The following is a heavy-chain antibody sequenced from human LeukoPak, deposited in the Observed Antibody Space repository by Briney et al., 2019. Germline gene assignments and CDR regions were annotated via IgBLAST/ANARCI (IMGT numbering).Heavy chain of an antibody. D-gene: IGHD1-14*01. J-gene: IGHJ4*02. Sequence: PSETLSLTCTVSGGSISSYYWTWIRQPPGKGPEYIGYMHYSGSTNYNPSLKSRVTISLDTSKNQFSLKLSSVTAADTAVYYCAGLLGPWYIGYWGQGTLVTVSS. CDR1: GGSISSYY. V-gene: IGHV4-59*01. CDR3: AGLLGPWYIGY. CDR2: MHYSGST.